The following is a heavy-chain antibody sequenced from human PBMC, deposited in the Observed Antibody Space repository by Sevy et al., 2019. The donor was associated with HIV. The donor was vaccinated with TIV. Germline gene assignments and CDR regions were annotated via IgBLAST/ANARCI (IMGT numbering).Heavy chain of an antibody. Sequence: ASVKVSCKASGYTFTGYYMHWVRQAPGQGLEWMGWINPYSGGTNYAQKFQGRVTMTRDTSISTAYMELSRLRSDDTAVYYCARVHSTSSWFWYNYWGQGTLVTVSS. CDR3: ARVHSTSSWFWYNY. J-gene: IGHJ4*02. CDR1: GYTFTGYY. D-gene: IGHD2-2*01. V-gene: IGHV1-2*02. CDR2: INPYSGGT.